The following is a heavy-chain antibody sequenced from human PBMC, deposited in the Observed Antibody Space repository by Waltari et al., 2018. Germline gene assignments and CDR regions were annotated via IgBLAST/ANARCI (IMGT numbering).Heavy chain of an antibody. V-gene: IGHV3-7*01. Sequence: EVQLVESGGGLVQPGGSLRLSCLVSGFTFSDYWMSWVRQAPGKGLDWLANIKQDGSDIYYADSVKGRFTISRDNAKNSLFLQMNSLRAEDTAVYYCARDVGNVGGNYWGQGTLVTVSS. D-gene: IGHD3-10*01. CDR1: GFTFSDYW. J-gene: IGHJ4*02. CDR3: ARDVGNVGGNY. CDR2: IKQDGSDI.